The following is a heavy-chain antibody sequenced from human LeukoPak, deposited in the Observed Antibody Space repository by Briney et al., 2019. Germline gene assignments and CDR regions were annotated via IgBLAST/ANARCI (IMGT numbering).Heavy chain of an antibody. CDR1: GFTFSTYG. CDR3: ASYYDFWSGYYTYYFDY. J-gene: IGHJ4*02. CDR2: ISGSGRNT. D-gene: IGHD3-3*01. V-gene: IGHV3-21*01. Sequence: GGSLRLSCAASGFTFSTYGMNWVRQAPGKGLEWVSSISGSGRNTYYADSVRGRFTISRDNLRNTLYLQMNSLRAEDTAVYYCASYYDFWSGYYTYYFDYWGQGTLVTVSS.